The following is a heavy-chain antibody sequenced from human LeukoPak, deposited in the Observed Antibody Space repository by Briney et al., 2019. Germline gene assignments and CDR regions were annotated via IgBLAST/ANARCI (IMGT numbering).Heavy chain of an antibody. D-gene: IGHD5-12*01. J-gene: IGHJ4*02. CDR1: TSTFTGYY. CDR2: INPNSGGT. V-gene: IGHV1-2*02. Sequence: SGKVACKASTSTFTGYYMHWVRQPPGQWLEWMGWINPNSGGTNEAKKFQGRVTMTRDTSISTAYMELSRLRSDDTAVYYCARDMSIISGYDVYDYWGQGTLVTVSS. CDR3: ARDMSIISGYDVYDY.